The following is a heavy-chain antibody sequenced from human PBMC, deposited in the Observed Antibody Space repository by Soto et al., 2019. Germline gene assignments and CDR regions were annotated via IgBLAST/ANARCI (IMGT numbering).Heavy chain of an antibody. CDR2: ISSSNSDI. CDR3: AASMDV. Sequence: PGESLKISCAASGFTFSRYSMNWVRQAPGKGLEWVSSISSSNSDIYYPDSLKGRFTISRDNAKNSLYLQMNSLRAEDTAVYYCAASMDVWGKGTTVTVSS. V-gene: IGHV3-21*01. CDR1: GFTFSRYS. J-gene: IGHJ6*03.